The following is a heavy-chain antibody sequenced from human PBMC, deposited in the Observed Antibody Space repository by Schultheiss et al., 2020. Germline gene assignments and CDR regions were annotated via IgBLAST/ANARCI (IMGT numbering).Heavy chain of an antibody. CDR3: ARGGRRGYSYGPNMSYYYGMDV. CDR2: IKQDGSEK. D-gene: IGHD5-18*01. V-gene: IGHV3-7*01. Sequence: GGSLRLSCAASGFTFTNAWMSWVRQAPGKGLEWVANIKQDGSEKHYVDSVKGRFTISRDNSKNTLYLQMNSLRAEDTAVYYCARGGRRGYSYGPNMSYYYGMDVWGQGTTVTVSS. J-gene: IGHJ6*02. CDR1: GFTFTNAW.